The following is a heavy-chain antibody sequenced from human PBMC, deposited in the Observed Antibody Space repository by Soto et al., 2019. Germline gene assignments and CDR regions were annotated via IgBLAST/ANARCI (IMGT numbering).Heavy chain of an antibody. CDR1: GGSISSYY. V-gene: IGHV4-59*08. J-gene: IGHJ5*02. CDR3: ARLAAAGDTTNWFDP. Sequence: SETLSLTCTVSGGSISSYYWSWIRQPPGKGLEWIGYIYYSGSTNYNPSLKSRVTISVDTSKNQFSLKLSSVTAADTAVYYCARLAAAGDTTNWFDPWGQGTLVTVSS. D-gene: IGHD6-13*01. CDR2: IYYSGST.